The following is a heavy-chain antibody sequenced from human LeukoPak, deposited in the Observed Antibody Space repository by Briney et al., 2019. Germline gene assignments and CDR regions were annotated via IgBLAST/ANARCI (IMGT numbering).Heavy chain of an antibody. CDR1: GFTFSSYA. Sequence: GGSLRLSCAASGFTFSSYAMSWARQAPGKGLEWVSAISGSGGSTYYADSVKGRFTISRDNSKNTLYLQMNSLRAEDTAVYYCAKDTTRYCSGGSCYSDDYWGQGTLVTVSS. V-gene: IGHV3-23*01. D-gene: IGHD2-15*01. CDR2: ISGSGGST. J-gene: IGHJ4*02. CDR3: AKDTTRYCSGGSCYSDDY.